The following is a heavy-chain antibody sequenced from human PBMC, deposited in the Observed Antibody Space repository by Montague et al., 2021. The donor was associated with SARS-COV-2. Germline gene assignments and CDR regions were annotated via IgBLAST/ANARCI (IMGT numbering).Heavy chain of an antibody. CDR1: GFTFSSYD. J-gene: IGHJ5*01. V-gene: IGHV3-33*06. D-gene: IGHD3-9*01. CDR2: IWYDGSNQ. Sequence: SLSLSCAASGFTFSSYDMHWVRQAPGKGLEWVAVIWYDGSNQYYGDSVQGRFTISRDNLKNTVYLQTNSLRDVDTALYYCAKVADILAGYSLINLDAWGQGTLVVVSS. CDR3: AKVADILAGYSLINLDA.